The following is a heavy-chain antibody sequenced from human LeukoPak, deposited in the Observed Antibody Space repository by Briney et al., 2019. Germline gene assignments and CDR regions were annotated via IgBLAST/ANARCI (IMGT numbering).Heavy chain of an antibody. D-gene: IGHD6-13*01. CDR2: ISWNSGSI. CDR3: AKDRLAAAGTGLGY. CDR1: GFTFDDYA. V-gene: IGHV3-9*01. Sequence: PGRSLRLSCAASGFTFDDYAMHWVRQAPGKGLEWVSGISWNSGSIGYADSVKGRFTISRDNAKNSLYLQMNSLRAEDTALYYCAKDRLAAAGTGLGYWGQGTLVTVSS. J-gene: IGHJ4*02.